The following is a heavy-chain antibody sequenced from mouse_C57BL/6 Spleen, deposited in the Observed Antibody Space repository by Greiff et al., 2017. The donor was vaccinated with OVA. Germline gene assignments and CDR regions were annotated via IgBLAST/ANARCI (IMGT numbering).Heavy chain of an antibody. CDR1: GFNIKDDY. CDR3: TSPYYGSSRARLAD. J-gene: IGHJ3*01. V-gene: IGHV14-4*01. CDR2: IDPENGDT. D-gene: IGHD1-1*01. Sequence: EVKLQESGAELVRPGASVKLSCTASGFNIKDDYMHWVKQRPEQGLEWIGWIDPENGDTEYASKFQGKATITADTSSNTAYLQLISLTSEDTVVYYCTSPYYGSSRARLADWGQGTLVTVSA.